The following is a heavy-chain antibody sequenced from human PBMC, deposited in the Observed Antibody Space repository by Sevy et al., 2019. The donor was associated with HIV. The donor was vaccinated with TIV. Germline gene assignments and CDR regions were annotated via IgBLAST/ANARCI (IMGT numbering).Heavy chain of an antibody. Sequence: GGCLRLSCAASGFTVNSNYMTWVRQAPGKGLEGVSVIHSDDTTYHADSVKDRFTISRDNFKNTLYLHISSLRAEDTAVYYCARGKWGYGYALNYWGQVTLVTVSS. V-gene: IGHV3-66*01. CDR1: GFTVNSNY. CDR2: IHSDDTT. J-gene: IGHJ4*02. CDR3: ARGKWGYGYALNY. D-gene: IGHD5-18*01.